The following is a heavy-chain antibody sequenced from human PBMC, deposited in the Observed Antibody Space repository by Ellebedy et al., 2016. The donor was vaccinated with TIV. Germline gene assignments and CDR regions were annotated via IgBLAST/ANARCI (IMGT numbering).Heavy chain of an antibody. CDR1: GFTFSIYA. D-gene: IGHD6-6*01. J-gene: IGHJ6*03. Sequence: GGSLRLSXAASGFTFSIYAMSWVRQAPGKGLEWVSVIRGTGIGTYYADSVKGRFTISRDNSKNTLYLQMNSLRAEDTAVYYCAKVRAPVEQLSLNYMDVWGKGTTVTVSS. CDR2: IRGTGIGT. CDR3: AKVRAPVEQLSLNYMDV. V-gene: IGHV3-23*01.